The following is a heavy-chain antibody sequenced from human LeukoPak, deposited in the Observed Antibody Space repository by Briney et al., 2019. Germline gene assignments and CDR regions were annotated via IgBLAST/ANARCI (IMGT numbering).Heavy chain of an antibody. Sequence: ASVKVSCKASGGTFSSYAISWVRQAPGQGLEWMGIINPSGGSTSYAQKFQGRVTMTRDTSTSTVYMELSSLRSEDTAVYYCARDLVIGGMDVWGQGTTVTVSS. V-gene: IGHV1-46*01. CDR2: INPSGGST. CDR1: GGTFSSYA. J-gene: IGHJ6*02. CDR3: ARDLVIGGMDV. D-gene: IGHD2-21*01.